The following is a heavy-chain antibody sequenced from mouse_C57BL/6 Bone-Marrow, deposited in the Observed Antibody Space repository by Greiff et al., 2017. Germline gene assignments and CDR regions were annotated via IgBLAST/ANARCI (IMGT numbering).Heavy chain of an antibody. J-gene: IGHJ3*01. CDR3: ARSRIYDGYYAWFAY. Sequence: VQLQQPGAELVKPGASVKLSCKASGYTFTSYWMHWVKQRPGQGLEWIGMIHPNSGSTNYNEKFKSKATLTVDKSSSTAYMQLSSLTSEDSAVYYCARSRIYDGYYAWFAYGGQGTLVTVSA. V-gene: IGHV1-64*01. CDR2: IHPNSGST. CDR1: GYTFTSYW. D-gene: IGHD2-3*01.